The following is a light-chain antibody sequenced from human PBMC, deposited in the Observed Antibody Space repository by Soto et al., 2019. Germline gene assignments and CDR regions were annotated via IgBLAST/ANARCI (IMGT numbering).Light chain of an antibody. CDR3: QQDKSYSQT. CDR1: QSISSW. V-gene: IGKV1-5*03. J-gene: IGKJ1*01. CDR2: KAS. Sequence: DIQMTQSPSTLSASVGDRVTITCRASQSISSWLAWYQQKPGKAPKLLIYKASSLQSGVPSRFSVSGSGTDFALTISSLQPDDFATYEFQQDKSYSQTFGQGTKLDIK.